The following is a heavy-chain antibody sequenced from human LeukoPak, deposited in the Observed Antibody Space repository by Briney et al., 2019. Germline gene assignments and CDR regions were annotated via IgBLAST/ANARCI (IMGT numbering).Heavy chain of an antibody. CDR3: AKSLVVVNDPPDY. CDR2: IKQDGSER. Sequence: GGSLGLSCAASGFTFSTCWMTWVRQAPVKGLEWVANIKQDGSERYYVDSVKGRFTISRDNAKSSLYLQMNSLRAEDTAVYYCAKSLVVVNDPPDYWGQGTLVTVSS. CDR1: GFTFSTCW. D-gene: IGHD2-21*01. V-gene: IGHV3-7*01. J-gene: IGHJ4*02.